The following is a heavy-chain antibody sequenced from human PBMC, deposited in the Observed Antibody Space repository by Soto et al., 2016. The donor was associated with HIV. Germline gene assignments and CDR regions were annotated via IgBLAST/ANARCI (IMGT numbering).Heavy chain of an antibody. Sequence: DVQLLESGGDLVRPGTSLRLSCVGTEFNFKNYAMMWVRQAPGKGPDWVSGISSSGISSHYRNSVKGRFTISRDNSKNTLYLQMNSLTVEDTAVYYCVKGSVYNVRGHFDSWGLGTLVTVSS. CDR3: VKGSVYNVRGHFDS. J-gene: IGHJ4*02. CDR1: EFNFKNYA. V-gene: IGHV3-23*01. CDR2: ISSSGISS. D-gene: IGHD3-10*02.